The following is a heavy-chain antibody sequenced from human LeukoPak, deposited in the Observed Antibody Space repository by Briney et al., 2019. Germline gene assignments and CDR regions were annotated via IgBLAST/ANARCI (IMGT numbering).Heavy chain of an antibody. Sequence: ASVKVSCKASGYTVTRYDIHWLRQAAGQGREGMGWISAYNGKTKYEQKIQGRVPMTKDPSTSTASMELRSLRSDDTAGYYCARIVGATTEDYWGQGTLVTVSS. CDR3: ARIVGATTEDY. J-gene: IGHJ4*02. V-gene: IGHV1-18*04. CDR1: GYTVTRYD. CDR2: ISAYNGKT. D-gene: IGHD1-26*01.